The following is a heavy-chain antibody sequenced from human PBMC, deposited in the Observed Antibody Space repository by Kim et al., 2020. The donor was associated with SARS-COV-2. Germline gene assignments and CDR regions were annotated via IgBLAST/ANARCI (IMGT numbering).Heavy chain of an antibody. CDR3: AREKYSSSPDY. CDR2: T. J-gene: IGHJ4*02. V-gene: IGHV4-39*01. Sequence: TYYNPTLKSGVRISVDTSKNQFSLKLSSVTAADTAVYYCAREKYSSSPDYWGQGTLVTVSS. D-gene: IGHD6-13*01.